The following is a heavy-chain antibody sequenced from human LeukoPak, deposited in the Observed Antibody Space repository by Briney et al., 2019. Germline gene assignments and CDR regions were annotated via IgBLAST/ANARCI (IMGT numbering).Heavy chain of an antibody. J-gene: IGHJ4*02. V-gene: IGHV1-8*02. CDR2: MNPNSGNT. CDR3: ARGRGLGRTIFGVVIIRGGNFDY. CDR1: GYTFTSYG. Sequence: ASVKVSCKASGYTFTSYGISWVRQAPGQGLEWMGWMNPNSGNTGYAQKFQGRVTMTRNTSISTAYMELSSLRSEDTAVYYCARGRGLGRTIFGVVIIRGGNFDYWGQGTLVTVSS. D-gene: IGHD3-3*01.